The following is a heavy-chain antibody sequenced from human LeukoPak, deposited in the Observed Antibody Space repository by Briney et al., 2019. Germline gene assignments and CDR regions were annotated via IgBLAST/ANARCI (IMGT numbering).Heavy chain of an antibody. CDR2: IRYDGSNK. CDR1: GFTFSSYG. D-gene: IGHD3-10*01. V-gene: IGHV3-30*02. CDR3: AKDSLMGYYYYYMDV. J-gene: IGHJ6*03. Sequence: GGSLRLSCAASGFTFSSYGMHWVRQAPGKGLEWVAFIRYDGSNKYYADSVKGRFTISRDNSKNTLYLQMNSLRAEDTAVYYCAKDSLMGYYYYYMDVWGKGTTVAVSS.